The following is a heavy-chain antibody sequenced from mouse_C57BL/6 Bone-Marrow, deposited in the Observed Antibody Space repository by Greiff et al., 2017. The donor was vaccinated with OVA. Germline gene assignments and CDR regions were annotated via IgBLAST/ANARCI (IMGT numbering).Heavy chain of an antibody. CDR1: GYTFTSYW. CDR3: ARGAAQATY. J-gene: IGHJ2*01. Sequence: VQLQQPGAELVKPGASVKLSCKASGYTFTSYWMQWVKQRPGQGLEWIGEIDPSDSYTNYNQKFKGKATLTVDTSSSTAYMQLSSLTSEDSAVYDCARGAAQATYWGKGTTLTVSS. D-gene: IGHD3-2*02. CDR2: IDPSDSYT. V-gene: IGHV1-50*01.